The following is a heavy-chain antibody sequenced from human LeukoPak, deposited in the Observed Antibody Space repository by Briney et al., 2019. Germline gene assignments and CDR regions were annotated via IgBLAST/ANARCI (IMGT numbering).Heavy chain of an antibody. Sequence: GASVKVSCKASGGTFSSYAISWVRQAPGQGLEWMGGIIPIFGTANYAQKFQGRVTITADESTSTAYMELSSLRSEDTAVYYCARGPLIAVALFDYWGQGTLVTVSS. V-gene: IGHV1-69*13. CDR3: ARGPLIAVALFDY. CDR1: GGTFSSYA. D-gene: IGHD6-19*01. CDR2: IIPIFGTA. J-gene: IGHJ4*02.